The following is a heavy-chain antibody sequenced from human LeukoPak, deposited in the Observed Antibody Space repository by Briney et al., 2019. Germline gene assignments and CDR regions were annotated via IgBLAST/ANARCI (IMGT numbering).Heavy chain of an antibody. CDR3: AIQAGTTGTTLAYYFDY. CDR1: GYTFTGYH. D-gene: IGHD1-1*01. Sequence: GASVKVSCKASGYTFTGYHMHSVRQAPGQGLEWMGWINPNSGGTNYAQKFQGRVTMTRDTSISTAYMELSRLRSDDTAVYYCAIQAGTTGTTLAYYFDYWGQGTLVTVSS. CDR2: INPNSGGT. J-gene: IGHJ4*02. V-gene: IGHV1-2*02.